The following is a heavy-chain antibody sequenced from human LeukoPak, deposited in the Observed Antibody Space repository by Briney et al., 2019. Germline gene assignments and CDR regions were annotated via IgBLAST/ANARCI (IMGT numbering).Heavy chain of an antibody. Sequence: SVKVSCKASDYTFTSYGISWVRQAPGQGLEWMGGIIPIFGTANYAQKFQGRVTITADESTSTAYMELSSLRSEDTAVYYCAREPSGAHFDYWGQGTLVTVSS. CDR3: AREPSGAHFDY. V-gene: IGHV1-69*13. J-gene: IGHJ4*02. D-gene: IGHD3-10*01. CDR1: DYTFTSYG. CDR2: IIPIFGTA.